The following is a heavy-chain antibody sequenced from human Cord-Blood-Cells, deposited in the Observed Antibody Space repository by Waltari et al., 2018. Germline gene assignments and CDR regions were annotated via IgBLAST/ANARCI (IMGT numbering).Heavy chain of an antibody. CDR1: GYTFTGYY. V-gene: IGHV1-2*04. CDR2: INPNSGGT. D-gene: IGHD6-19*01. J-gene: IGHJ4*02. Sequence: QVQLVQSGAEVKKPGASVKVSCKAYGYTFTGYYMHWVRQAPGQGLEWMGWINPNSGGTNDAQKVQGWVTMTRDTSISTAYMELSRLRSDDTAVYYCALAVAGGTYYFDYWGQGTLVTVSS. CDR3: ALAVAGGTYYFDY.